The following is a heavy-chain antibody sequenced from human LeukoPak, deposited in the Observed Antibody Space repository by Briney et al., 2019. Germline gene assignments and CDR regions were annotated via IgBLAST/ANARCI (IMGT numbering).Heavy chain of an antibody. CDR3: AKDHYYGSGSYREVDY. CDR1: GFTFSSYA. V-gene: IGHV3-23*01. Sequence: GGSLRLSCAASGFTFSSYAMSWVRQAPGKGLEWVSAISGSGGSTYYADSAKGRFTISRDNSKNTLYLQMNSLRAEDTAVYYCAKDHYYGSGSYREVDYWGQGTLVTVSS. D-gene: IGHD3-10*01. CDR2: ISGSGGST. J-gene: IGHJ4*02.